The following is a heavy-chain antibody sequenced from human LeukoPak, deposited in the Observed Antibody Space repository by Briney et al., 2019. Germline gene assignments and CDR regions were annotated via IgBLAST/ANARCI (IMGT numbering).Heavy chain of an antibody. CDR3: ASLTRHEHGDAFDI. Sequence: GGSLRLSCAASGFTFSDYYMSWIRQAPGKGLEWVSYISSSGSTIYYADSVKGRFTISRDNAKNSLYLQMNSLRAEDTAVYYCASLTRHEHGDAFDIWGQGTMVTVSS. CDR2: ISSSGSTI. J-gene: IGHJ3*02. V-gene: IGHV3-11*01. D-gene: IGHD1/OR15-1a*01. CDR1: GFTFSDYY.